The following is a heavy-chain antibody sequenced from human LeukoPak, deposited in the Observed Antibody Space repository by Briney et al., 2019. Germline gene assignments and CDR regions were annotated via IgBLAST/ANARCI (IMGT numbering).Heavy chain of an antibody. Sequence: SETLSLTCTVSGGSISSHFWSWIRQPPGKGLELIGHIHYTGTTYYNPSLNSRVTISLDTSRNQFSLRLTSVTAADTAVYYCARFSSGCSTASCYLTYWGQGTLVTVSS. J-gene: IGHJ4*02. CDR2: IHYTGTT. CDR1: GGSISSHF. D-gene: IGHD2-2*01. V-gene: IGHV4-59*11. CDR3: ARFSSGCSTASCYLTY.